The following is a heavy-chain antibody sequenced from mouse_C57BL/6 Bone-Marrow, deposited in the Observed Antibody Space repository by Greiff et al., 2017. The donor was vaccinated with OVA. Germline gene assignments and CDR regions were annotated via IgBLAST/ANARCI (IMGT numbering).Heavy chain of an antibody. Sequence: QVQLQQSGAELAKPGASVKLSCTASGYTFTSYWMHWVQQTPGQGLEWIGYINPSSGYTKYNQKFKDKVTLTADKSTSTAYMQLSSLTYEDSAVYYCARPGSSSAWFAYWGQGTLVTVSA. CDR3: ARPGSSSAWFAY. CDR2: INPSSGYT. J-gene: IGHJ3*01. D-gene: IGHD1-1*01. V-gene: IGHV1-7*01. CDR1: GYTFTSYW.